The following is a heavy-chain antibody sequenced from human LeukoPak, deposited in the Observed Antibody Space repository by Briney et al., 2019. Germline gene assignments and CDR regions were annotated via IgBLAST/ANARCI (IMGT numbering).Heavy chain of an antibody. J-gene: IGHJ5*02. D-gene: IGHD4-11*01. Sequence: NPSETLSLTCTVSGGSISSYYWSWIRQPPGKGLEWIGYINYSGSTNYNPSLKSRVTISVDTSKNQFSLKLSSVTAADTAVYYCASYKVAMTTVTTRWFDPWGQGTLVTVSS. V-gene: IGHV4-59*01. CDR3: ASYKVAMTTVTTRWFDP. CDR1: GGSISSYY. CDR2: INYSGST.